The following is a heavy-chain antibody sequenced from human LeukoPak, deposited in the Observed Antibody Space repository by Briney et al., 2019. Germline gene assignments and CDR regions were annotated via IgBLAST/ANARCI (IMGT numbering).Heavy chain of an antibody. J-gene: IGHJ6*02. CDR3: AKTAWGSTSSWNLYYYYGMDV. CDR1: GYTFSSYA. CDR2: ISGSGGST. D-gene: IGHD2-2*01. V-gene: IGHV3-23*01. Sequence: GGSLRLSCAASGYTFSSYAMSWVRQAPGKGLEWVSAISGSGGSTYYADSVKGRFTISRDNSKNTLYLQMNSLRAEDTAVYYCAKTAWGSTSSWNLYYYYGMDVWGQGTTVTVSS.